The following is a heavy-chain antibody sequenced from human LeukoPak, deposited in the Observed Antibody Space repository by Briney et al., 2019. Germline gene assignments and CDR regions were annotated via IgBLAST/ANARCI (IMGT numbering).Heavy chain of an antibody. CDR3: ASADSSGYRAPYYYGMDV. CDR2: IYYSGST. J-gene: IGHJ6*02. D-gene: IGHD3-22*01. V-gene: IGHV4-30-4*01. Sequence: PSQTLSLTCTVSGGSISSGDYYWSWVRQPPGKGLEWIGYIYYSGSTYYNPSLKSRVTISVDTSKNQFSLKLGSVTAADTAVYYCASADSSGYRAPYYYGMDVWGQGTTVTVSS. CDR1: GGSISSGDYY.